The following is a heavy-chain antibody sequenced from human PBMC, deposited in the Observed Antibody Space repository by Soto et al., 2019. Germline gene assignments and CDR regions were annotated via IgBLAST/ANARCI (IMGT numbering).Heavy chain of an antibody. CDR1: GGSISSGGYY. J-gene: IGHJ5*02. D-gene: IGHD6-6*01. Sequence: QVQLQESGPGLVKPSQTLSLTCTVSGGSISSGGYYWSWIRQHPGKGLEGIGYIYYRGSTYYNPSLKSRVTISVHTSKHPFSLKLSSVTAADTAVYYCARTSIEQLVLGWFDPWGQGTLVTVSS. CDR3: ARTSIEQLVLGWFDP. V-gene: IGHV4-31*03. CDR2: IYYRGST.